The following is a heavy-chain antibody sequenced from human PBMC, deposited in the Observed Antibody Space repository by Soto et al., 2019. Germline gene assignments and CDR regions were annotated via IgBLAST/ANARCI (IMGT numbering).Heavy chain of an antibody. D-gene: IGHD2-15*01. CDR1: AFTFSDYY. CDR2: ISSTGTII. J-gene: IGHJ6*02. CDR3: ARDPFCSGFHGMDV. Sequence: QVQLVESGGGLVKPGGSLRLSCAASAFTFSDYYMNWIRQAPGKGLEWVSHISSTGTIIYYADSVKGRFTISRDNAQNSLYLQMNSLRAEDTAVYYCARDPFCSGFHGMDVWGQGTTVTVSS. V-gene: IGHV3-11*01.